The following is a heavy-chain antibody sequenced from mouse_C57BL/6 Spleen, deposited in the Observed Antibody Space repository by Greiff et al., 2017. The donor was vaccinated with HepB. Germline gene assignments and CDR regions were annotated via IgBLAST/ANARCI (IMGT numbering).Heavy chain of an antibody. D-gene: IGHD1-1*01. Sequence: DVMLVESGGGLVKPGGSLKLSCAASGFTFSDYGMHWVRQAPEKGLEWVAYISSGSSTIYYADTVKGRFTISRDNAKNTLFLQMTSLRSEDTAMYYCARGGTVYFDYWGQGTTLTVSS. V-gene: IGHV5-17*01. J-gene: IGHJ2*01. CDR3: ARGGTVYFDY. CDR1: GFTFSDYG. CDR2: ISSGSSTI.